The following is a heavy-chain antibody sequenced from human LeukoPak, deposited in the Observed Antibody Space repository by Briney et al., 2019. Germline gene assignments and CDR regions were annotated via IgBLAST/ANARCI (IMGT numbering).Heavy chain of an antibody. V-gene: IGHV1-18*01. J-gene: IGHJ3*02. CDR2: ISAYNGNT. CDR1: GYTFTSYG. Sequence: ASVKVSCKASGYTFTSYGISWVGQAPGQGLEWMGWISAYNGNTNYAQKLQGRVTMTTDTSTSTAYMELRSLRSDDTAVYYCAREPRASSGWYGRGDAFDIWGQGTMVTVSS. D-gene: IGHD6-19*01. CDR3: AREPRASSGWYGRGDAFDI.